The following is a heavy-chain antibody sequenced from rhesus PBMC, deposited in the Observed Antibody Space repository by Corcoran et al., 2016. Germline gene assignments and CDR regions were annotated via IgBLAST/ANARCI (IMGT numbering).Heavy chain of an antibody. CDR3: AREGRIYSLFDY. CDR1: GGSISGGYG. V-gene: IGHV4S7*01. J-gene: IGHJ4*01. CDR2: IFVSIGST. D-gene: IGHD2-27*01. Sequence: QLQLQESGPGLVKPSETLSLTCAVSGGSISGGYGWSWIRQPPGKGLEWIGHIFVSIGSTYYNPSLKSRVTISTDTSKNQFSLKLSSVTAADTAVYYCAREGRIYSLFDYWGQGVLVTVSS.